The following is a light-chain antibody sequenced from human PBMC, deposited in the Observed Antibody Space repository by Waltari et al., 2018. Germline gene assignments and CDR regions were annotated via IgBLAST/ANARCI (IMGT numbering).Light chain of an antibody. Sequence: QSVLTQPPSVSGAPGQRVTISCSGTKSNIGADFDVHWYQQVPGTAPKLLLHSFSHLPSGVSDLFSGCKSGASASLVITGLQAEDEAMYYCQSYDTTLSAVVFGGGTRLTV. J-gene: IGLJ2*01. V-gene: IGLV1-40*01. CDR1: KSNIGADFD. CDR3: QSYDTTLSAVV. CDR2: SFS.